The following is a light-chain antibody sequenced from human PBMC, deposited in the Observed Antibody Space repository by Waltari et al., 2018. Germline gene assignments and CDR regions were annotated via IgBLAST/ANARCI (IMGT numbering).Light chain of an antibody. Sequence: DIVMTQSPDSLAVPLGGTAAINCKSSRSQLYRANNNNYLGWYQQRPGRSPKLLIYWASMRESGVPDRLSGNGSQTDFTLTISSLQAEDVATYYCQQYFNTPWTFGQGTKVEV. J-gene: IGKJ1*01. CDR1: RSQLYRANNNNY. CDR2: WAS. V-gene: IGKV4-1*01. CDR3: QQYFNTPWT.